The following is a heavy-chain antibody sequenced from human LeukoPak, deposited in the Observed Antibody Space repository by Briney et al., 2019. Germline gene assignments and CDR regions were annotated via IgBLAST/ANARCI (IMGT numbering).Heavy chain of an antibody. Sequence: SVKVSCKASAGTFNSYAISWVRQAPGQGLEWMGGIITIFGTANYAQKFQGRVTITADESASTAYMELSSLRSEDTAVYYCARAQYYYGSENWFDPWGQGTLVTVSS. J-gene: IGHJ5*02. CDR1: AGTFNSYA. D-gene: IGHD3-10*01. CDR2: IITIFGTA. CDR3: ARAQYYYGSENWFDP. V-gene: IGHV1-69*13.